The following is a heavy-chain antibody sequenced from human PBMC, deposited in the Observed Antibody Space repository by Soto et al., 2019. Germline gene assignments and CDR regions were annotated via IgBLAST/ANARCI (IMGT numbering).Heavy chain of an antibody. CDR1: GGSISSSSYY. Sequence: PSETLSLTCTVSGGSISSSSYYWGWIRQPPGKGQKWIGSIYYSGSTYYNPSLKSRVTISVDTSKNQFSLKLSSVTAADTAVYYCARRQSSSWYGLWGQGTLVTVSS. CDR2: IYYSGST. J-gene: IGHJ4*02. D-gene: IGHD6-13*01. CDR3: ARRQSSSWYGL. V-gene: IGHV4-39*01.